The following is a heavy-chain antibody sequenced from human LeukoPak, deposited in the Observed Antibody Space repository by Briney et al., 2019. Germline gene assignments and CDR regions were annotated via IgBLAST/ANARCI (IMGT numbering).Heavy chain of an antibody. CDR1: GFTFSSYA. CDR3: ATNPQYGGNSVGY. V-gene: IGHV3-30*01. Sequence: GGSLRLSCAASGFTFSSYAMHWVRQAPGKGLEWVAVISYDGSNKYYADSVKGRFTISRDNSKNTLYLQMNSLRAEDTAVCYCATNPQYGGNSVGYWGQGTLVTVSS. CDR2: ISYDGSNK. D-gene: IGHD4-23*01. J-gene: IGHJ4*02.